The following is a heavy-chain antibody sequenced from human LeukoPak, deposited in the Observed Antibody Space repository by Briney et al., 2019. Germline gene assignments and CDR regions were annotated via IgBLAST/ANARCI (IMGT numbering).Heavy chain of an antibody. V-gene: IGHV3-53*01. D-gene: IGHD4-17*01. CDR3: AKELTTMTTNWFDP. J-gene: IGHJ5*02. CDR2: IYSGGST. CDR1: GFTVSSNY. Sequence: GGSLRLSCAASGFTVSSNYMSWVRQAPGKGLEWVSVIYSGGSTYYADSVKGRFTISRDNSKNTLYLQMNSLRAEDTAVYYCAKELTTMTTNWFDPWGQGTLVTVSS.